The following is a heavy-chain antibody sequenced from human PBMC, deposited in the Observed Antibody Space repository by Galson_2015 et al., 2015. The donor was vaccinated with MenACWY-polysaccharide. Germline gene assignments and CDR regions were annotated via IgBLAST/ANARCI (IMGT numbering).Heavy chain of an antibody. CDR2: IKSNADGGTI. CDR3: ATYYDFWSGYLAFNNWFDP. J-gene: IGHJ5*02. Sequence: SLRLSCAASGFTFSNAWMAWVRQAPEKGLEWVGRIKSNADGGTIYYAAPVKGRFTISRDDSENTPYLQMNSLKTEDTAVYYCATYYDFWSGYLAFNNWFDPWGQGTLVTVSS. V-gene: IGHV3-15*01. D-gene: IGHD3-3*01. CDR1: GFTFSNAW.